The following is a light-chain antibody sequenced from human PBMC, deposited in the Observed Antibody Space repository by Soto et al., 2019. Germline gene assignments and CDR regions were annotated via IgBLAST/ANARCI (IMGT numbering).Light chain of an antibody. J-gene: IGKJ1*01. CDR2: SAS. CDR3: QQYNKWPKM. Sequence: EIVMTQSPATLSVSPGERATLSCRASQSVSDSLAWYQQRPGQAPRLLIYSASTRATGTPARFSGSGSGTEFTLTISSLQSEDFAVYYCQQYNKWPKMFGQGTKVDIK. CDR1: QSVSDS. V-gene: IGKV3-15*01.